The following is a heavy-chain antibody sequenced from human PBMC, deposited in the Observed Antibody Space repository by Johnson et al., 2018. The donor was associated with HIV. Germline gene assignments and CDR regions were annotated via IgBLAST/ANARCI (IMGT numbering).Heavy chain of an antibody. D-gene: IGHD5-18*01. J-gene: IGHJ3*02. Sequence: QMLLVESGGGVVQPGTSLRLSCAASGFTFRSYGMHWVRQAPGKGLEWLAAISFDGSKKNYADSVKGQFTISRDNSKNTLFLQMNSLRAEDTAVYYCASVDTAMVDTFDIWGQGTMVTVSS. CDR2: ISFDGSKK. V-gene: IGHV3-30*03. CDR3: ASVDTAMVDTFDI. CDR1: GFTFRSYG.